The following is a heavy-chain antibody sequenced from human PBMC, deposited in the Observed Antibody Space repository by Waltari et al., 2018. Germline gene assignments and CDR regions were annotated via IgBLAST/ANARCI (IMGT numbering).Heavy chain of an antibody. CDR1: GYSISSGYY. CDR2: IYHSGST. CDR3: ARGTTSGDNWFDP. Sequence: QVQLQESGPGLVKPSETLSLTCTVSGYSISSGYYWAWIRQPPGKGLEWIGSIYHSGSTYYNPSLKSRVTISVDTSKNQFSLKLSSVTAADTAVYYCARGTTSGDNWFDPWGQGTLVTVSS. J-gene: IGHJ5*02. D-gene: IGHD1-7*01. V-gene: IGHV4-38-2*02.